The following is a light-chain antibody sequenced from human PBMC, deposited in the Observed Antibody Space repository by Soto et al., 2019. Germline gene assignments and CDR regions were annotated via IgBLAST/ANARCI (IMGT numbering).Light chain of an antibody. CDR3: SSYRSSSTPLI. CDR2: EVS. J-gene: IGLJ1*01. V-gene: IGLV2-14*01. Sequence: QSALTQPASVSGSPGQSITISCTGTSSDVGGYNYVSWYQQHPGKAPKLMIYEVSNRPSGVSNRFSGSKSGNTASLTISGLQAEDEVDYYCSSYRSSSTPLIFGTGTKVTVL. CDR1: SSDVGGYNY.